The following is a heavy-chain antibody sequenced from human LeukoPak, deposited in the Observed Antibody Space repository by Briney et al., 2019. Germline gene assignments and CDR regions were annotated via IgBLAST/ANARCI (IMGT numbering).Heavy chain of an antibody. V-gene: IGHV3-33*08. CDR1: GFTFSSYW. D-gene: IGHD2-15*01. J-gene: IGHJ4*02. Sequence: GGSLRLSCAASGFTFSSYWMHWVRQAPGKGLEWVAVIWYDGSNKYYADSVKGRFTISRDNSKNTLYLQMNSLRAEDTAVYYCARDRGVAASLGYYFDYWGQGTLVTVSS. CDR2: IWYDGSNK. CDR3: ARDRGVAASLGYYFDY.